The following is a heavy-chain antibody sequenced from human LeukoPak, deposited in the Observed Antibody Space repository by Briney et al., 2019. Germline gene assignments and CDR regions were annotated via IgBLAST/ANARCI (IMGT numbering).Heavy chain of an antibody. CDR3: ARGRNSFGIASSSWSHDVFDI. D-gene: IGHD6-13*01. J-gene: IGHJ3*02. Sequence: GGSLRLSCAASGFTVSNNYMSWVRQAPGKGLEWLSVIYSDGSTYYVDSVKGRYTISRDNSKNTLYLQMNSLRVEDTAVYYCARGRNSFGIASSSWSHDVFDIWGQGTMVTVSS. V-gene: IGHV3-53*01. CDR1: GFTVSNNY. CDR2: IYSDGST.